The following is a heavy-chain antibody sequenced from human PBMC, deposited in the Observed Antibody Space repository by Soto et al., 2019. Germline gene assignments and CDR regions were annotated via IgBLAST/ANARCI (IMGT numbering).Heavy chain of an antibody. V-gene: IGHV4-30-2*01. CDR3: ARGLTMVRGVGGMDV. Sequence: SETLPLTCAVSGGSISSGGYSWSWIRQPPGKGLEWIGYIYHSGSTYYNPSLKSRVTISVDRSKNQFSLKLSSVTAADTAVYYCARGLTMVRGVGGMDVWGQGITVTVSS. J-gene: IGHJ6*02. CDR2: IYHSGST. D-gene: IGHD3-10*01. CDR1: GGSISSGGYS.